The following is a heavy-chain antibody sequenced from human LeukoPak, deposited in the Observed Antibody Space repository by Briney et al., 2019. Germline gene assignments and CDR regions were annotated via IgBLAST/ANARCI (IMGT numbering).Heavy chain of an antibody. CDR2: IYTSGST. V-gene: IGHV4-4*07. D-gene: IGHD4-23*01. CDR1: GGSISSYY. Sequence: PSETLSFTCTVSGGSISSYYWSWIRQPAGKGLEWIGRIYTSGSTNYNPSLKSRVTMSVDTSKNQFSLKLSSVTAADTAVYYCARDQTVAGIYYMDVWGKGTTVTVSS. CDR3: ARDQTVAGIYYMDV. J-gene: IGHJ6*03.